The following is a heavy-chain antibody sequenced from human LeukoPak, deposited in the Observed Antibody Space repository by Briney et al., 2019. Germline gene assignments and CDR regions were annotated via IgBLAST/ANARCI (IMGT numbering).Heavy chain of an antibody. CDR3: AGLTMVRGWPLGY. J-gene: IGHJ4*02. CDR2: IYTSGST. V-gene: IGHV4-61*02. Sequence: SQTLSLTCAVSGGSISSGGYSWSWIRQLAGKGLAWIGRIYTSGSTNYNPSLKSRVTMSVDTSKNQFSLKLSSVTAADTAVYYCAGLTMVRGWPLGYWGQGTLVTVSS. CDR1: GGSISSGGYS. D-gene: IGHD3-10*01.